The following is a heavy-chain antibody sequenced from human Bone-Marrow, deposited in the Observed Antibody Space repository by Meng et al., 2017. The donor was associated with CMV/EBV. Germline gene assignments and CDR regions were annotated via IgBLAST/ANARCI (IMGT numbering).Heavy chain of an antibody. V-gene: IGHV1-8*01. D-gene: IGHD2-15*01. J-gene: IGHJ6*02. CDR2: MNPNSGNT. CDR1: GYTFTTYD. CDR3: ARTRIEVEPDGTKIKYYKYGMDV. Sequence: ASVKVSCKASGYTFTTYDINWVRQATGQGPEWMGWMNPNSGNTGYAQKFQGRVTMTRVTSISTAYMELSSLTSDDTAVYYCARTRIEVEPDGTKIKYYKYGMDVWGQGTTVTVSS.